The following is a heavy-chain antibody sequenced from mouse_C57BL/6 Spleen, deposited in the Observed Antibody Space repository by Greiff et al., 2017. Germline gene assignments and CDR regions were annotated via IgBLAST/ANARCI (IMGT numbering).Heavy chain of an antibody. CDR3: ASSSYTLWYFDV. J-gene: IGHJ1*03. Sequence: QVQLQQPGTELVKPGASVKLSCKASGYTFTSYWMHWVKQRPGQGLEWIGNINPSNGGTNYNEKFKSKATLTVDNSTSTAYMQLSSLTSEDSAVYYCASSSYTLWYFDVWGTGTTVTVSS. V-gene: IGHV1-53*01. CDR2: INPSNGGT. CDR1: GYTFTSYW. D-gene: IGHD1-1*01.